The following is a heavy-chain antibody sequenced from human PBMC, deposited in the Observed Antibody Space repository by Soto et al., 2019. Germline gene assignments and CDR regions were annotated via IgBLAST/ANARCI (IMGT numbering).Heavy chain of an antibody. J-gene: IGHJ3*02. CDR1: GFTFSSYS. V-gene: IGHV3-21*01. Sequence: PGGSLRLSCAASGFTFSSYSMNWVRQAPGKGLEWVSSISSSSSYIYYADSVKGRFTISRDNAKNSLYLQMNSLRAEDTAVYYCARGGQYYYGSGSYYYHAPAAFDIWGQGTMVTVSS. D-gene: IGHD3-10*01. CDR3: ARGGQYYYGSGSYYYHAPAAFDI. CDR2: ISSSSSYI.